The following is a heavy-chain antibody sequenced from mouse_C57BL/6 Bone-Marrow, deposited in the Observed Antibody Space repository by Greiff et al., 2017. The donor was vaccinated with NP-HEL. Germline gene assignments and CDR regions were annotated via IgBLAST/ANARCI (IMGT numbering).Heavy chain of an antibody. J-gene: IGHJ3*01. Sequence: VKLMESGPGLVQPSQSLSITCTVSGFSLTSYGVHWVRQSPGKGLEWLGVIWSGGSTDYNAAFISRLSISKDNSKSQVFFKMNSLQADDTAIYYCARNFYDGYYAFAYWGQGTLVTVSA. CDR3: ARNFYDGYYAFAY. CDR2: IWSGGST. V-gene: IGHV2-2*01. CDR1: GFSLTSYG. D-gene: IGHD2-3*01.